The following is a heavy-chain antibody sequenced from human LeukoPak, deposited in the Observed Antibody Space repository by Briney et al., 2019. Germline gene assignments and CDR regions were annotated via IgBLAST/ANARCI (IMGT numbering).Heavy chain of an antibody. V-gene: IGHV4-31*03. J-gene: IGHJ2*01. CDR3: ARGRATWYFDL. D-gene: IGHD3-10*01. CDR1: GGSISSGGYY. CDR2: IYYSGST. Sequence: SQTLSLTCTVSGGSISSGGYYWSWIPQHPGKGLECIGYIYYSGSTYYNPSRKSRITISVYTSKNQFSLKLSSVTAADTAVYYCARGRATWYFDLWGRGTLVTVSS.